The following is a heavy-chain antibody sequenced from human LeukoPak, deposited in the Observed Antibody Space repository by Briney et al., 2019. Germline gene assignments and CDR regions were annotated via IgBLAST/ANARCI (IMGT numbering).Heavy chain of an antibody. V-gene: IGHV1-69*13. J-gene: IGHJ6*03. D-gene: IGHD3-10*01. CDR1: GGTFSSYA. CDR3: ARRGGPGVSYYYYMDV. Sequence: ASVKVSCKASGGTFSSYAISWVRQAPGQGLEWMGGIIPIFGTANYAQKFQGRVTITADESTSTAYMELSSLRSEDTAVYYCARRGGPGVSYYYYMDVWGKGTTVTVSS. CDR2: IIPIFGTA.